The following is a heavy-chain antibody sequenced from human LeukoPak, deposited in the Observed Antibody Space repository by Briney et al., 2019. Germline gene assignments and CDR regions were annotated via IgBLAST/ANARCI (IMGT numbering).Heavy chain of an antibody. CDR2: ISSSGSTI. CDR1: GFTFSDYY. V-gene: IGHV3-11*01. CDR3: ATTTTRGSYYGHMDY. J-gene: IGHJ4*02. Sequence: GGSLRLSCAASGFTFSDYYMSWIRQAPGKGLEWVSYISSSGSTIYYADSVKGRFTISRDNAKNSLYLQMNSLRAEDTAVYYCATTTTRGSYYGHMDYWGQGTLVTVSS. D-gene: IGHD1-26*01.